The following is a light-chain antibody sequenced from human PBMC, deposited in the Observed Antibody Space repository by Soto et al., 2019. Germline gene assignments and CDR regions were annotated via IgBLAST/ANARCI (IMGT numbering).Light chain of an antibody. CDR2: SNN. CDR3: AAWDDSLNGWV. V-gene: IGLV1-44*01. J-gene: IGLJ3*02. CDR1: SSNIGSNA. Sequence: QSVLTQPPSASGTPGQRVTISCSGSSSNIGSNAVSWYQQLPGMAPYLLIYSNNQRPSGVPDRFSGSKSGTSASLAISGLQSEDEADYYCAAWDDSLNGWVFGGGTKLTVL.